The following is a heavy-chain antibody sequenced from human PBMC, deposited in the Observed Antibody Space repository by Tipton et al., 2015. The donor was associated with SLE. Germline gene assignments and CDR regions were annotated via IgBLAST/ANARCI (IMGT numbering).Heavy chain of an antibody. J-gene: IGHJ4*02. Sequence: LRLSCTVSGGSVSSSSKYWAWIRQPPGKGLEWIGYIYFSGTTNYNPSLKSRVTISVDTAKNQFSLKLNSVTAADTAIYYCANYRRESGWHVLDYWGQGTLVTVSS. CDR1: GGSVSSSSKY. V-gene: IGHV4-61*01. CDR3: ANYRRESGWHVLDY. CDR2: IYFSGTT. D-gene: IGHD3-3*01.